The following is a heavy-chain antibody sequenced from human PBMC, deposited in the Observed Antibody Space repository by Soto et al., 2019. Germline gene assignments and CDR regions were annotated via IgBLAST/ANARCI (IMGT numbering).Heavy chain of an antibody. Sequence: ASVKVSCKASGYTFTGYYIHWVRQAPGQGLEWMGWINPNSGGTKYPQKFQGRVTMTRDTSIRTVYMSLTGLKSDDTAVYFCARDLAKGGGSAGFDYWGQGALVTVSS. J-gene: IGHJ4*02. CDR3: ARDLAKGGGSAGFDY. CDR2: INPNSGGT. D-gene: IGHD2-15*01. CDR1: GYTFTGYY. V-gene: IGHV1-2*02.